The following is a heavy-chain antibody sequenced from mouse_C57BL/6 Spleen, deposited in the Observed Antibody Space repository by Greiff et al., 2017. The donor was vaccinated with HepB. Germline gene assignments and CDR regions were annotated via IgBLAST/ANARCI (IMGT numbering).Heavy chain of an antibody. J-gene: IGHJ4*01. D-gene: IGHD3-2*02. CDR2: IYPGDGDT. V-gene: IGHV1-82*01. CDR3: ARSSGYDARDD. CDR1: GYAFSSSW. Sequence: QVQLQQSGPELVKPGASVKISCKASGYAFSSSWMNWVKQRPGKGLEWIGRIYPGDGDTNYNGKFKGKATLTADKSSSTAYMQLSSLTSEDSAVYFCARSSGYDARDDWGQGTSVTVSS.